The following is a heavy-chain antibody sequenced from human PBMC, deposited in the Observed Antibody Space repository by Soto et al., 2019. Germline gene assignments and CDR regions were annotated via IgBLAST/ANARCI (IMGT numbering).Heavy chain of an antibody. CDR1: EFTFNNAW. D-gene: IGHD6-13*01. CDR2: IKSKTDGGTT. Sequence: EVQLVESGGGLVKPGGSLRLSCTASEFTFNNAWLSWVRQAPGKGLEWVGRIKSKTDGGTTDYAAPVKGRFTISRDDSENMLYLQMNSLKTEDTAVYYCTTGLGQQELAFDYWGQGTLLTVSS. CDR3: TTGLGQQELAFDY. V-gene: IGHV3-15*01. J-gene: IGHJ4*02.